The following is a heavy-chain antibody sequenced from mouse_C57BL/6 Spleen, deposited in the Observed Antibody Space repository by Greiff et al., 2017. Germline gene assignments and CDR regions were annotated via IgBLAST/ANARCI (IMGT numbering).Heavy chain of an antibody. D-gene: IGHD1-1*01. CDR1: GYTFTEYT. J-gene: IGHJ2*01. V-gene: IGHV1-62-2*01. Sequence: QVQLQQSGAELVKPGASVKLSCKASGYTFTEYTIHWVKQRSGQGLAWIGWFYPGSGSIKYNEKFKDKATLTADKSSSTVYMELSRLTFENSAVYFGERPQGLSTTGVATGCDYWGQGTTLTVSS. CDR2: FYPGSGSI. CDR3: ERPQGLSTTGVATGCDY.